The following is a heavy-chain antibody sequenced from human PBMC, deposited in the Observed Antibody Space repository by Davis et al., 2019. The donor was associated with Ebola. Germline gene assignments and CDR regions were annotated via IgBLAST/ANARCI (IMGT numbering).Heavy chain of an antibody. CDR2: IWYDGSNK. D-gene: IGHD4-11*01. V-gene: IGHV3-33*01. J-gene: IGHJ4*02. CDR3: ARIMTTVTTLDY. Sequence: GESLKISCAASGFTFSSYGMHWVRQAPGKGLEWVAVIWYDGSNKYYADSVKGRFTISRDNSKNTLYLQMNSLRAEDTAVYYCARIMTTVTTLDYWGQGTLVTVSS. CDR1: GFTFSSYG.